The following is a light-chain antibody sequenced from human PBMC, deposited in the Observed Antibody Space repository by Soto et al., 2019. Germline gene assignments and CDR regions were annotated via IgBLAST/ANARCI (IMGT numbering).Light chain of an antibody. V-gene: IGLV2-14*01. CDR2: EVT. J-gene: IGLJ2*01. CDR3: SSYTSGSTLVV. Sequence: QSALTQPASVSGSPGQSITISCTGSSSDVGAYNYVSWYQQHPCKAPRLMIYEVTNRPSGVSNRFSGSKSGNTASLTISGLRAEDEADYYCSSYTSGSTLVVFGGGTKVTVL. CDR1: SSDVGAYNY.